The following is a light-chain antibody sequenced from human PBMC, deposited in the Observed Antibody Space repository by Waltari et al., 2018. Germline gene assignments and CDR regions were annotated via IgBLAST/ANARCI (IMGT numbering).Light chain of an antibody. CDR2: TAS. CDR1: QSISKW. V-gene: IGKV1-5*03. Sequence: DIQMTQSPSTLSASVGDRVIFSCRASQSISKWLAWYQQKPGRAHKLLIYTASTLESGVPSRFSGSGSGTEFTLTISSLQPEDFATYYCQQYNSYSLLSFGGGTKVEIK. CDR3: QQYNSYSLLS. J-gene: IGKJ4*01.